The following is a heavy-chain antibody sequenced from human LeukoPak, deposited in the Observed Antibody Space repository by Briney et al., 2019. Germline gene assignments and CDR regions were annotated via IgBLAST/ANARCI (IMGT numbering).Heavy chain of an antibody. CDR3: ARSSSGEAFDI. CDR2: IWYDGSNK. V-gene: IGHV3-33*01. Sequence: TGGSLRLSCAASGFTFSSYGMPWVRQAPGKGLEWVAVIWYDGSNKYYADSVKGRFTISRDNSKNTLYLQMNSLRAEDTAVYYCARSSSGEAFDIWGQGTMVTVSS. D-gene: IGHD3-10*01. CDR1: GFTFSSYG. J-gene: IGHJ3*02.